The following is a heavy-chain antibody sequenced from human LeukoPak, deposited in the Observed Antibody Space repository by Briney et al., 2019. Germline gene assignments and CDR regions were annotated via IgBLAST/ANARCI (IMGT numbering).Heavy chain of an antibody. Sequence: SKTLSLTCTVSGSSISNSSYYRGSIRQSPGKGLEWIGTIYYSGSTYYNLSLKSRVTISVDTSKNQFSLKVNSVTAADTAVYYCAGSAWAPYWGQGTLVTVSS. V-gene: IGHV4-39*01. D-gene: IGHD1-26*01. CDR2: IYYSGST. CDR3: AGSAWAPY. J-gene: IGHJ4*02. CDR1: GSSISNSSYY.